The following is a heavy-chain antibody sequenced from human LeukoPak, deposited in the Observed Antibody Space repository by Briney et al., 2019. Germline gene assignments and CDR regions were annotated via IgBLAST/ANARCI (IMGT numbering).Heavy chain of an antibody. CDR3: ARGGYDYWFDP. CDR1: GFTVSANY. D-gene: IGHD5-12*01. J-gene: IGHJ5*02. CDR2: IYSGGST. V-gene: IGHV3-53*01. Sequence: GGSLRLSCVASGFTVSANYMNWVRQAPGKGLEWVSVIYSGGSTHYADSVEGRFTISRDNSKNTLYLQMSSLKVEDTALYYCARGGYDYWFDPWGQGTLVTVSS.